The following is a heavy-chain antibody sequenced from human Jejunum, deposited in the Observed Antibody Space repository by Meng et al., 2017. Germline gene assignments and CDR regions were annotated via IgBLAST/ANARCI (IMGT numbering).Heavy chain of an antibody. CDR3: ARHGAAPYFDD. D-gene: IGHD2-15*01. CDR2: ISLSGSP. V-gene: IGHV4-4*02. J-gene: IGHJ4*02. Sequence: GQLPESGPGLVNPSGTLSLPCAVYGGSISSSSWWSWVRQPPGKGLEWIGEISLSGSPSYNPSLRTRVTISIDTSRNQFSLSLSSVTAADTAVYYCARHGAAPYFDDWGQGSLVTVSS. CDR1: GGSISSSSW.